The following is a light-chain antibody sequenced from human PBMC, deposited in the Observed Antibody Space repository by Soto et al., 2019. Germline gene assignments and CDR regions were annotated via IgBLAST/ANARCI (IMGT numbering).Light chain of an antibody. Sequence: EIVLTQSPGTLSLSPGERATLSCRASQSVTSSYLAWYQQKPGQAPRLLIYGASSRATGIPDRFSGSGSGTDFTLTISRLEPEDFAVYHCQQYGRPPLTFGGGTKVEIK. CDR3: QQYGRPPLT. J-gene: IGKJ4*01. CDR1: QSVTSSY. V-gene: IGKV3-20*01. CDR2: GAS.